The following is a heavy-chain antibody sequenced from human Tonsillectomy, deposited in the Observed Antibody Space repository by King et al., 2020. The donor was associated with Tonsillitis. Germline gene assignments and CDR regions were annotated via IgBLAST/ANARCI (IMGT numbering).Heavy chain of an antibody. D-gene: IGHD1-26*01. CDR3: ARAGGSYRGYFDY. J-gene: IGHJ4*02. CDR2: INPSGGST. V-gene: IGHV1-46*01. Sequence: QVQLVQSGAEVKKPGASVKVSCMASGYTFTSYYMHWVRQAPGQGLEWMGIINPSGGSTTYAQRFQGRVTMTRDTSTSTVYMELSSLRSEDTAVYYCARAGGSYRGYFDYWGQGTLVTVSS. CDR1: GYTFTSYY.